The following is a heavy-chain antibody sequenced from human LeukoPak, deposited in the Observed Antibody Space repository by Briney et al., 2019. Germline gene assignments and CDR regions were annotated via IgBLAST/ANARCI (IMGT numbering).Heavy chain of an antibody. D-gene: IGHD6-19*01. J-gene: IGHJ4*02. CDR1: GYTFTGYY. CDR2: MNPNSGNT. CDR3: ARGSFGRSSGWSVLGGY. V-gene: IGHV1-8*02. Sequence: GASVKVSCKASGYTFTGYYMHWVRQATGQGLEWMGWMNPNSGNTGYAQKFQGRVTMTRNTSISTAYMELSSLRSEDTAVYYCARGSFGRSSGWSVLGGYWGQGTLVTVSS.